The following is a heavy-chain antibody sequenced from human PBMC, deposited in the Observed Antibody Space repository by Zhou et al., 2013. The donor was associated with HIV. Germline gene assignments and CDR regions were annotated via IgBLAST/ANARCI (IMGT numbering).Heavy chain of an antibody. D-gene: IGHD1-20*01. CDR3: ASYGPGYNWMYS. CDR1: GGTFSTHA. J-gene: IGHJ4*02. V-gene: IGHV1-69*12. CDR2: IIPIFTTS. Sequence: QVQLVQSGAEVKKPGSSVKVSCKASGGTFSTHAISWVRQAPGQGLEWMGGIIPIFTTSKYAQKFQGRVTITADESTSTAYMELSSLRSDDTALYYCASYGPGYNWMYSWGQGTLVTVSS.